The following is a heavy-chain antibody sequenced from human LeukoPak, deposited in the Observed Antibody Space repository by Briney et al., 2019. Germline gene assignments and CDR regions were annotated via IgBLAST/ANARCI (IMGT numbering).Heavy chain of an antibody. CDR3: ARDGTPNYRSGWVYMDV. J-gene: IGHJ6*03. Sequence: PGGSLRLSCAASGFTFSSYSMTWVRQAAGKGLEWVSYITYSSSTIYYADCVKGGFTISRDDARNSLYLQMNSLRVEDTAVYYCARDGTPNYRSGWVYMDVWGKGTTVTISS. CDR1: GFTFSSYS. D-gene: IGHD6-25*01. CDR2: ITYSSSTI. V-gene: IGHV3-48*04.